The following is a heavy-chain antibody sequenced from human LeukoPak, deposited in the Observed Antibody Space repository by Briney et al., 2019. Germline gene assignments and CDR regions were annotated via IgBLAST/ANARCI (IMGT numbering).Heavy chain of an antibody. Sequence: GGSLRLSCAASGFTFANYAMTWVRQAPGKGLDWVSLISGSGSNTYNTDSVQGRFTISRDNSRNTLYLQMSSLRAEDTAIYYCAKERGISYTYEFDYWGQGALVTVSS. V-gene: IGHV3-23*01. CDR3: AKERGISYTYEFDY. D-gene: IGHD3-16*01. CDR1: GFTFANYA. CDR2: ISGSGSNT. J-gene: IGHJ4*02.